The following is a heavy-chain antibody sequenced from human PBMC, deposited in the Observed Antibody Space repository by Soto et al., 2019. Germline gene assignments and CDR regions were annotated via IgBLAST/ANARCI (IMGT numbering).Heavy chain of an antibody. CDR1: GFGFSGHA. CDR2: ISGSGDFI. D-gene: IGHD5-18*01. V-gene: IGHV3-23*01. J-gene: IGHJ4*02. CDR3: AKMWFLDTAMDN. Sequence: GGSLRLSCAASGFGFSGHALAWVRQAPGRGLEWISSISGSGDFIYYADSVKGRFTTSRDNSKNTLYLQMNSLRAEDTAVYYCAKMWFLDTAMDNWGQGTLVTVSS.